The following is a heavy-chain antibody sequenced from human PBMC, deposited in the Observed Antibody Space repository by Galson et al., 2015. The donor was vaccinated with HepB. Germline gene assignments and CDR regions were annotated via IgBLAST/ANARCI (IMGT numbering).Heavy chain of an antibody. CDR3: ARDNGLRYFDF. J-gene: IGHJ4*02. CDR2: ISSSSSYI. CDR1: GFTFSPYW. D-gene: IGHD3-9*01. Sequence: SLRLSCAASGFTFSPYWMHWVRQAPGKGLEWVSSISSSSSYIYYADSVKGRFTISRDNAKRSLYLQMNSLRAEDTAVYFCARDNGLRYFDFWGQGILVTVSS. V-gene: IGHV3-21*04.